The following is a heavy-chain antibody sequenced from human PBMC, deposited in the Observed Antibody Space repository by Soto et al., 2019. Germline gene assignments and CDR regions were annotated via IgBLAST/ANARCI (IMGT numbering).Heavy chain of an antibody. Sequence: LSLTCAVYGGSFSGYYWSWIRQPPGKGLEWIGEINHSGSTNYNPSLKSRVTISVDTSKNQFSLKLSSVTAADTAVYYCAVKGYCSGGSCYSAPFDYWGQGTLVTVSS. J-gene: IGHJ4*02. CDR1: GGSFSGYY. CDR3: AVKGYCSGGSCYSAPFDY. V-gene: IGHV4-34*01. CDR2: INHSGST. D-gene: IGHD2-15*01.